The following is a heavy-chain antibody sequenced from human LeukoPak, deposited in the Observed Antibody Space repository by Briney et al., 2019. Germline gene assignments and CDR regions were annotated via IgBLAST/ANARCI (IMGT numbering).Heavy chain of an antibody. CDR3: ARDQEGVIDY. CDR1: GFTFSSYS. CDR2: ISRSSSYI. J-gene: IGHJ4*02. Sequence: PGGSLRLSCAASGFTFSSYSMNWVRQAPGKGLEWASSISRSSSYIDYADSVKGRFTISRDNAKNSLYLQMNSLRAEDTAVYYCARDQEGVIDYWGQGTLVTVSS. V-gene: IGHV3-21*01. D-gene: IGHD3-10*01.